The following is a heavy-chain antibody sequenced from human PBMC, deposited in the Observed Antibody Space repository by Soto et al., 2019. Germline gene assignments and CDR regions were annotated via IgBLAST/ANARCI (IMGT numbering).Heavy chain of an antibody. J-gene: IGHJ4*02. V-gene: IGHV3-30-3*01. D-gene: IGHD6-13*01. Sequence: VQLVESGGGVVQPGRSLRLSCAASGFTFSSYAMHWVRQAPGKGLEWVAVISYDGSNKYYADSVKGRFTISRDNSKNTLYLQMNSLRAEDTAVYYCARDRSRVAAAGTAFDYWGQGTLVTVSS. CDR1: GFTFSSYA. CDR2: ISYDGSNK. CDR3: ARDRSRVAAAGTAFDY.